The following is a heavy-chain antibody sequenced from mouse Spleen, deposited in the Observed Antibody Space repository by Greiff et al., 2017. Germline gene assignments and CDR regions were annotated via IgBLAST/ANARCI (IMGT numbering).Heavy chain of an antibody. CDR2: IDPETGGT. V-gene: IGHV1-15*01. CDR3: TRGDYYGSSTH. D-gene: IGHD1-1*01. J-gene: IGHJ2*01. Sequence: VKLQESGAELVRPGASVTLSCKASGYTFTDYEMHWVKQTPVHGLEWIGAIDPETGGTAYNQKFKGKAILTADKSSSTAYMELRSLTSEDSAVYYCTRGDYYGSSTHWGQGTTLTVSS. CDR1: GYTFTDYE.